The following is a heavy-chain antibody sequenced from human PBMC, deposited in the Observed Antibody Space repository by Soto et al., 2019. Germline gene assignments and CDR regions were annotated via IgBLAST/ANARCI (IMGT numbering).Heavy chain of an antibody. CDR3: ARHHCSGGSCYLFGPDHHFDY. Sequence: GESLKISCKGSGYSFTSYWISWVRQMPGKGLEWMGRIVPSDSYTNYSPSFQGHVTISADKSISTAYLQWSSLKASDTAMYYCARHHCSGGSCYLFGPDHHFDYWGQGTLVTVS. D-gene: IGHD2-15*01. CDR2: IVPSDSYT. CDR1: GYSFTSYW. V-gene: IGHV5-10-1*01. J-gene: IGHJ4*02.